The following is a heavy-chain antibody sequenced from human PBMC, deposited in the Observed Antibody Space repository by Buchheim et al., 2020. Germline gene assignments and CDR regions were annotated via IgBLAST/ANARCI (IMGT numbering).Heavy chain of an antibody. V-gene: IGHV5-51*01. CDR2: IYPGDSDT. CDR3: ARRKDLYISSSSFDF. D-gene: IGHD6-6*01. J-gene: IGHJ4*02. CDR1: GYSFATYW. Sequence: EVQLVQSGADVKKPGESLKISCKGSGYSFATYWIAWVRQMPGKSLEWMGIIYPGDSDTRYSPSFQGQVTISADKSVSTAYLQWSSLRASDTAIYYCARRKDLYISSSSFDFWGQGTL.